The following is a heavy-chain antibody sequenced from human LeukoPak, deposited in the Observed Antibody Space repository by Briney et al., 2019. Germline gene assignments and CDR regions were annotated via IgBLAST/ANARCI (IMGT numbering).Heavy chain of an antibody. J-gene: IGHJ3*02. V-gene: IGHV5-51*01. D-gene: IGHD1-1*01. Sequence: GESLKISCKGSGYSFTSYWIGWVRQMPGKGLEWMGIIYPADSDTRYSPSFQGQVTISADKSINTAYLQWSSLKASDTAMYYCARDVVSNFNAFDIWGQGTMVTVSS. CDR2: IYPADSDT. CDR3: ARDVVSNFNAFDI. CDR1: GYSFTSYW.